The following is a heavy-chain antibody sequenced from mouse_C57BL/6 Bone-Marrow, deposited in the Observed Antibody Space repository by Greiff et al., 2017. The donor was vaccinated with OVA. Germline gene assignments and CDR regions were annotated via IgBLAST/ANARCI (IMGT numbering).Heavy chain of an antibody. J-gene: IGHJ3*01. CDR1: GYSITSGYY. V-gene: IGHV3-6*01. CDR2: ISYDGSN. D-gene: IGHD2-3*01. CDR3: ARDYDRFAY. Sequence: VQLKQSGPGLVKPSQSLSLTCSVTGYSITSGYYWNWIRQFPGNKLEWMGYISYDGSNNYNPSLKNRISITRDTSKNQFFLKLNSVTTEDTATYYCARDYDRFAYWGQGTLVTVSA.